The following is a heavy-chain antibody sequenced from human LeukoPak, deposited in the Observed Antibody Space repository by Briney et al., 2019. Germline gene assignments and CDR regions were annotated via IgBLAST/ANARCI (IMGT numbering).Heavy chain of an antibody. CDR2: FGPEDGET. CDR1: GYTLTELS. Sequence: GASVKVSCKVSGYTLTELSMHWVRQAPGKGLEWMGGFGPEDGETIYAQKFQGRVTMTEDTSTDTAYMELSSLRSEDTAVYYCATTRFEPMVRGICWFDPWGQGTLVTVSS. CDR3: ATTRFEPMVRGICWFDP. V-gene: IGHV1-24*01. D-gene: IGHD3-10*01. J-gene: IGHJ5*02.